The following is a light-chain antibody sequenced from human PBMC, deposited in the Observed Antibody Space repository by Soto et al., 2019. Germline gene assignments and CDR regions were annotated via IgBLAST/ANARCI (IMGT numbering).Light chain of an antibody. Sequence: DIQMTQSPSTLSASVGDRVIITCRASQSVSNWLAWYQQKPGKAPKLLIYDVSSLESGVPSRFSGSGSGTEFILTISSLQPDDFATYYCQQYDSYSWTFDQGTKV. CDR2: DVS. J-gene: IGKJ1*01. CDR3: QQYDSYSWT. V-gene: IGKV1-5*01. CDR1: QSVSNW.